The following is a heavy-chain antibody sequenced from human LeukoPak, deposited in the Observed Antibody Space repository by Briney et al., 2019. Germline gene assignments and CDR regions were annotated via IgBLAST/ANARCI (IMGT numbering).Heavy chain of an antibody. CDR3: ARDLVTVTKGFDF. V-gene: IGHV4-59*11. J-gene: IGHJ3*01. CDR2: ISYIGST. Sequence: SETLSLTCAVSDDSFSSHYWTWIRQPPGKGLEWIGYISYIGSTNYNPSLKSRVTISIDTSKNQFSLKLTSVTAADTAVYYCARDLVTVTKGFDFWGQGTMVSVSS. CDR1: DDSFSSHY. D-gene: IGHD4-17*01.